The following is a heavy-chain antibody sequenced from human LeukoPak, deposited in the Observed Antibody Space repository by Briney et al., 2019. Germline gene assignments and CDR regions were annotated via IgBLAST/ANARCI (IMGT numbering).Heavy chain of an antibody. CDR1: GYTLTELS. V-gene: IGHV1-24*01. D-gene: IGHD3-3*01. CDR2: FDPEDGET. CDR3: ATEMKAELRFLEWFDY. Sequence: ASVKVSCKVSGYTLTELSMHWVRQAPGKGLEWMGGFDPEDGETIYAQKFQGRVTMTEDTSTDTAYMELSSLRSEDTAVYYCATEMKAELRFLEWFDYWGQGTLVTVSS. J-gene: IGHJ4*02.